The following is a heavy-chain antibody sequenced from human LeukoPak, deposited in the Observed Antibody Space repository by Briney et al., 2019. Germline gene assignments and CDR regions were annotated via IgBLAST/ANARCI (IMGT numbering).Heavy chain of an antibody. J-gene: IGHJ4*02. CDR1: GYTFTSYG. CDR3: ARVAPPSMVRGVIIDY. CDR2: ISAYNGNT. Sequence: GASVKVSCKASGYTFTSYGISWVRQDPGQGLEWMGWISAYNGNTNYAQKLQGRVTMTTDTSTSTAYMELRSLRSDDTAVYYCARVAPPSMVRGVIIDYWGQGTLVTVSS. V-gene: IGHV1-18*01. D-gene: IGHD3-10*01.